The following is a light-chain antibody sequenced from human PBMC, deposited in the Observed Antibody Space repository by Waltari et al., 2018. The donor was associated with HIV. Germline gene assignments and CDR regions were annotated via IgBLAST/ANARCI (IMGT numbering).Light chain of an antibody. CDR3: TSYISSASPE. Sequence: QSALTQPASVSGSPGQSITISCTGTGSDLRDYNSVSCYQHHPGKAPKVVIYEISNRPSGVSSRFSGSISANTASLTISGLQAEDEADYFCTSYISSASPEFGGGTKVTVL. CDR2: EIS. J-gene: IGLJ2*01. CDR1: GSDLRDYNS. V-gene: IGLV2-14*01.